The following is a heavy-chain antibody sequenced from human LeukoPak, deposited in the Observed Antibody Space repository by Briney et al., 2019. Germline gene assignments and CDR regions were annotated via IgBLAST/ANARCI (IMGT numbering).Heavy chain of an antibody. J-gene: IGHJ6*02. V-gene: IGHV3-23*01. CDR2: INANGGIT. CDR3: ATGYIGQKYYYGMDV. D-gene: IGHD5-18*01. CDR1: GVPLSTYV. Sequence: GGPLTLSRAASGVPLSTYVMRGLRQPPGKGLEGVSTINANGGITYYADSVKGRFTISRDNSKNTLYLQMNSLRGEDTAVYYCATGYIGQKYYYGMDVWGQGTTVTVSS.